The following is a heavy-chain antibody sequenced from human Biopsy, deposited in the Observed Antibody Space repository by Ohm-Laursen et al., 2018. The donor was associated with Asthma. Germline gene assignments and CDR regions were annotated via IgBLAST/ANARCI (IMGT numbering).Heavy chain of an antibody. J-gene: IGHJ6*02. V-gene: IGHV1-69*13. CDR1: GDSFSNYS. CDR3: ARGYSGSDRIVYYYSGLEV. CDR2: LIPVLGTP. Sequence: GASVTVSCKASGDSFSNYSISWVRQAPGQGLEWKGGLIPVLGTPDHAQLFEGRVTITADESTSTAYMELSSLSSEDTAVYYCARGYSGSDRIVYYYSGLEVWGQGTTVTVSS. D-gene: IGHD5-12*01.